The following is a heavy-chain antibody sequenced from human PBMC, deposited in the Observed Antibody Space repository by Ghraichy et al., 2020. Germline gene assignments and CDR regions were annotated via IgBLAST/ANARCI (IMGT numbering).Heavy chain of an antibody. CDR3: ARVPPLFWSGYYGGYFEY. D-gene: IGHD3-3*01. Sequence: SQTLSLTCTVSGGSINSGGYYWSWIRQHPGKGLEWIGHIYYSWSTDYNPSLKSRVTISVDTSKNQFSLRLSSVTAADTAVYYCARVPPLFWSGYYGGYFEYWGQGTLV. CDR2: IYYSWST. J-gene: IGHJ4*02. V-gene: IGHV4-31*03. CDR1: GGSINSGGYY.